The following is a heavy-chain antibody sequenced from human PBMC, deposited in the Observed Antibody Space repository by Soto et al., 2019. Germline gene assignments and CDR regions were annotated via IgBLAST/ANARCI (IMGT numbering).Heavy chain of an antibody. J-gene: IGHJ6*02. V-gene: IGHV3-30*18. CDR2: ISYDGSNK. CDR3: AKSTAIVVVPAAMGGMDV. CDR1: GFTFSSYG. Sequence: SLRHSCAASGFTFSSYGMHWVRQAPGKGLEWVAVISYDGSNKYYADSVKGRFTISRDNSKNTLYLQMNSLRAEDTAVYYCAKSTAIVVVPAAMGGMDVWGQGTTVTVSS. D-gene: IGHD2-2*01.